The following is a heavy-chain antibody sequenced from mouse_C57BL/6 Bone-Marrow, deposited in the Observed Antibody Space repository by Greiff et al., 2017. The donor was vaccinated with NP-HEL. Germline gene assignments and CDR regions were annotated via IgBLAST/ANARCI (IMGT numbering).Heavy chain of an antibody. V-gene: IGHV1-64*01. Sequence: QVQLQQSGAELVKPGASVKLSCKASGYTFTSYWMHWVKQRPGQGLEWIGMIHPNSGSTNYNEKFKSKATLTVDKSSSTAYMQLSSLTSEDSAVYYGARGDYSNYVGKYYYAMDYWGQGTSVTVSS. CDR1: GYTFTSYW. D-gene: IGHD2-5*01. CDR3: ARGDYSNYVGKYYYAMDY. J-gene: IGHJ4*01. CDR2: IHPNSGST.